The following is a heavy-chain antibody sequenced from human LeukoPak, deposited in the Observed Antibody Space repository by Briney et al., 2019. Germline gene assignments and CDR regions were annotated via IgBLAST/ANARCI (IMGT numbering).Heavy chain of an antibody. J-gene: IGHJ5*02. V-gene: IGHV4-4*07. CDR3: ARDPLAVPYGDWFDP. CDR1: GGSISSYY. D-gene: IGHD6-19*01. CDR2: IYTSGST. Sequence: SETLSLTCTVSGGSISSYYWSWIRQPAGKGLEWIGRIYTSGSTNYNPSLKSRVTMSVDTSKNQFSLKLSSVTAADTAVYYCARDPLAVPYGDWFDPWGQGTLVTVSS.